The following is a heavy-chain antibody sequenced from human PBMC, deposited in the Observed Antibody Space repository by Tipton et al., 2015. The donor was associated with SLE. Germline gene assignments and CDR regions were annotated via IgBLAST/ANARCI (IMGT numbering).Heavy chain of an antibody. V-gene: IGHV4-34*01. CDR1: GGSFSGYY. Sequence: TLSLTCAVYGGSFSGYYWSWIRQPPGKGLEWIGEINHSGSTNYNPSLKSRVTISVDTSKNQFSLKLSSVTAADTAVYYCASLRAGSSSSPRDYFDYWGQGTLVTVSS. J-gene: IGHJ4*02. CDR3: ASLRAGSSSSPRDYFDY. CDR2: INHSGST. D-gene: IGHD6-6*01.